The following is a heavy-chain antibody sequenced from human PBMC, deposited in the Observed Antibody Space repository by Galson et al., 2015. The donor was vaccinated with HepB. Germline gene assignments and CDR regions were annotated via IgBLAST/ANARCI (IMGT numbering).Heavy chain of an antibody. CDR1: GFTFSNFA. CDR3: AKDRTATTGFYYGMDV. V-gene: IGHV3-23*01. Sequence: SLRLSCAASGFTFSNFAMSWVRQAPGKGLEWVSAISGSGADTYYADSVKGRFTISRDNSKNTLYLQTNSLRAEDTAVYCCAKDRTATTGFYYGMDVWGQGTTVTVSS. J-gene: IGHJ6*02. CDR2: ISGSGADT. D-gene: IGHD1-7*01.